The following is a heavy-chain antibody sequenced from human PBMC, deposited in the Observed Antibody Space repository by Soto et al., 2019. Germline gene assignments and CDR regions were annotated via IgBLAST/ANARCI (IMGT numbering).Heavy chain of an antibody. CDR3: ARETECGSGGSCYPYFQH. CDR1: VYSFTGYY. J-gene: IGHJ1*01. CDR2: INPSGGST. V-gene: IGHV1-46*01. Sequence: GXSVKVSCKASVYSFTGYYMHWVRQAPGQGLEWMGIINPSGGSTSYAQKFQGRVTMTRDTSTSTVYMELSSLRSEDTAVYYCARETECGSGGSCYPYFQHWGQGTLVTVSS. D-gene: IGHD2-15*01.